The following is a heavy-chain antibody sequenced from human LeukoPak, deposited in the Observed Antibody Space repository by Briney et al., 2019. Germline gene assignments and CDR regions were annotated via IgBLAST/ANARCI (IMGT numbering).Heavy chain of an antibody. D-gene: IGHD1-1*01. CDR1: GFTFSTYM. CDR2: MSSDSGAI. V-gene: IGHV3-48*01. CDR3: VRELAY. Sequence: GGSLRLSCAASGFTFSTYMMNWVRQAPGKGLEWLSYMSSDSGAIYYADSVQGRFTVSRDNAQNSLYLQMNSLRVEDTAVYYCVRELAYWGQGALLTVSS. J-gene: IGHJ4*02.